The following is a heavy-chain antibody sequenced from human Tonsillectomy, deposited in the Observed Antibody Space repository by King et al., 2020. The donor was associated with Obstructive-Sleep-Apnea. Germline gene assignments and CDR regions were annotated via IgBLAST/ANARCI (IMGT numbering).Heavy chain of an antibody. Sequence: VQLVESGGGLVKPGESLRLSCAASGFSFSSYDMNWVRQAPGKGLEWVSSISSTSSFIYYSDSLKGRFTISRDNAKNSLYLQMNSLRAEDTAVDYCATYYXXGXGXHXSWGQGTXVTXS. D-gene: IGHD3-22*01. V-gene: IGHV3-21*01. J-gene: IGHJ4*02. CDR2: ISSTSSFI. CDR1: GFSFSSYD. CDR3: ATYYXXGXGXHXS.